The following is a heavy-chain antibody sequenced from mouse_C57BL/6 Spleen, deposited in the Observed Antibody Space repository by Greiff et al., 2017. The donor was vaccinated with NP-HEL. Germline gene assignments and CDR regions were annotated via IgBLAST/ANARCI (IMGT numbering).Heavy chain of an antibody. V-gene: IGHV5-4*01. Sequence: EVNLVESGGGLVKPGGSLKLSCAASGFTFSSYAMSWVRQTPEKRLEWVATISDGGSYTYYPDNVKGRFTISRDNAKNNLYLQISHLKSEDTAMYYCARDHYYGSSYWYFDVWGTGTTVTVSS. CDR3: ARDHYYGSSYWYFDV. D-gene: IGHD1-1*01. CDR1: GFTFSSYA. CDR2: ISDGGSYT. J-gene: IGHJ1*03.